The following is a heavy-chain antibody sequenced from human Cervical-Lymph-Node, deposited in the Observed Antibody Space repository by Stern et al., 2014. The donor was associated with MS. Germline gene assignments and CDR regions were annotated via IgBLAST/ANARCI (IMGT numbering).Heavy chain of an antibody. D-gene: IGHD6-19*01. CDR1: GFTFSSYA. V-gene: IGHV3-23*04. CDR3: AKVYGSGPFDY. CDR2: ISGTDGST. Sequence: EVHLVESGGTLVQPGGSLRLSWAASGFTFSSYAMSWVRQAPGKGLEWVAVISGTDGSTFCADSVKGRFTSTRDNSKNTLFLQMNSLRAEDTAVYYCAKVYGSGPFDYWGQGTLVTVSS. J-gene: IGHJ4*02.